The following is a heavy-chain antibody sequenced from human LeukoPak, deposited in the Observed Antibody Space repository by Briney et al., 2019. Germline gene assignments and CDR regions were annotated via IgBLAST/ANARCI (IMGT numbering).Heavy chain of an antibody. V-gene: IGHV4-38-2*02. D-gene: IGHD5-18*01. CDR3: ASSLLGYSYVDYYYYYMDV. CDR2: IFHTGNT. J-gene: IGHJ6*03. CDR1: GYSISSGYY. Sequence: PSETLSLTCTVSGYSISSGYYWGWIRQPPGKGLEWIGSIFHTGNTYYNPSLKSRVTISVDTSKNQFSLKLSSVTAADTAVYYYASSLLGYSYVDYYYYYMDVWGKGTTVTVSS.